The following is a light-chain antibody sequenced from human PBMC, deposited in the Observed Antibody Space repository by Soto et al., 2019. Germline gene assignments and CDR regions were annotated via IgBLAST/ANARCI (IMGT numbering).Light chain of an antibody. CDR2: GAS. J-gene: IGKJ1*01. Sequence: WKQAPGTLALSPGERATLSCRASQSVSSSYLAWYQQKPGQAPRLLIYGASSRATGIPDRFSGSGSGTDFTLTISRLEPEDFAVYYCQQYGSSTLRTFGQVTKVDIK. CDR3: QQYGSSTLRT. V-gene: IGKV3-20*01. CDR1: QSVSSSY.